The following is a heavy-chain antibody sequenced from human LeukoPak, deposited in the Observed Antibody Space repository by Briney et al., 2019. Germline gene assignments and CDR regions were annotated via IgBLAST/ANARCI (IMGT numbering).Heavy chain of an antibody. D-gene: IGHD6-13*01. CDR2: TYYRSRWYN. Sequence: SQTLSLTCAISGDSVSSKSAAWNWLRQSPSRGLEWLGRTYYRSRWYNDYAESVKSRITINPDTSKNQFSLQLNSVTPEDTAVYYCARFLSTTWFLNWFDPWGQGTRVTVSS. J-gene: IGHJ5*02. V-gene: IGHV6-1*01. CDR1: GDSVSSKSAA. CDR3: ARFLSTTWFLNWFDP.